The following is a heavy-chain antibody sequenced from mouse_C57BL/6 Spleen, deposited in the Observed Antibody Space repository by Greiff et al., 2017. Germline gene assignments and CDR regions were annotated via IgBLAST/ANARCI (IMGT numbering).Heavy chain of an antibody. Sequence: EVQLQESGGGLVQPGGSMKLSCAASGFTFSDAWMAWVRQSPEKGLEWVAEIRNKANNHATYYAESVKGRFTISRDDSKSSVYLQMNSLRAEDTGIYYCTRELRLRPFAYWGQGTLVTVSA. J-gene: IGHJ3*01. D-gene: IGHD3-2*02. CDR3: TRELRLRPFAY. CDR1: GFTFSDAW. CDR2: IRNKANNHAT. V-gene: IGHV6-6*01.